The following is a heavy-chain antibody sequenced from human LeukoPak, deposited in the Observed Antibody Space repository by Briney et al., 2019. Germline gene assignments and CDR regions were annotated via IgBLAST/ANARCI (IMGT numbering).Heavy chain of an antibody. Sequence: GSLRLSCAASGFTFSSYWMSWVRQAPGKGLEWVANIKQDGSEKYYVDSVKGRFTISRDNAKNSMYLQMNSLRAEDTSVDYCGRDRGGYYDAWGQGTLVTVSS. D-gene: IGHD3-22*01. J-gene: IGHJ5*02. CDR1: GFTFSSYW. V-gene: IGHV3-7*01. CDR3: GRDRGGYYDA. CDR2: IKQDGSEK.